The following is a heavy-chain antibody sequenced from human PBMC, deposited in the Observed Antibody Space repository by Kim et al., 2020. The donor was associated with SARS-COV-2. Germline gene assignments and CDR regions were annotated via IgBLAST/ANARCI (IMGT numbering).Heavy chain of an antibody. CDR3: ARDPTVGALRY. J-gene: IGHJ4*02. CDR2: A. V-gene: IGHV1-69*01. D-gene: IGHD1-26*01. Sequence: ANYAQKSQGRVTITADESTSTAYMELSSLRSEDTAVYYCARDPTVGALRYWGQGTLVTVSS.